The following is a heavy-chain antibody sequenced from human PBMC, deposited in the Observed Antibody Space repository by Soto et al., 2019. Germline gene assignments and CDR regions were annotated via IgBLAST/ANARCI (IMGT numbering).Heavy chain of an antibody. CDR2: IKTTTDGGTT. CDR3: TTEIRGYRSFDY. D-gene: IGHD3-22*01. Sequence: PGGSLRLSCAASGFTSNNAWLSWVRQAPGKGLEWVGHIKTTTDGGTTDYAAPVKGRFTISRDDSQNTLYLQMDSLNTEDTAVYLCTTEIRGYRSFDYSCQGTLVTVFS. J-gene: IGHJ4*02. CDR1: GFTSNNAW. V-gene: IGHV3-15*01.